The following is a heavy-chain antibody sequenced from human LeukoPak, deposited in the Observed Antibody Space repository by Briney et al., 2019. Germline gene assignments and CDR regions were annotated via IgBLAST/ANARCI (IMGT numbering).Heavy chain of an antibody. Sequence: PSETLSLTCTVSGGSISSGDYYWSWIRQPPGKGLEWIGYIYYSGSTYYNPSLKSRVTISVDTSKNQFSLKLSSVTAADTAVYYCARVGMTTPYWAWFDPWGQGTLVTVSS. J-gene: IGHJ5*02. CDR1: GGSISSGDYY. D-gene: IGHD3-22*01. CDR3: ARVGMTTPYWAWFDP. CDR2: IYYSGST. V-gene: IGHV4-30-4*08.